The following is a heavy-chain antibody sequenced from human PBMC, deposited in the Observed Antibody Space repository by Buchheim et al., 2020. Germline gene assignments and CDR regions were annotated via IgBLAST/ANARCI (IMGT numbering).Heavy chain of an antibody. CDR1: GGSFSSGSYY. J-gene: IGHJ6*02. Sequence: QVQLQESGPGLVKPSETLSLTCTVSGGSFSSGSYYWSWLRPPPGQGLEWIGYIYYSGSTNYNPSPKSRATISVDTYNNQFSLKLSSVTAADTAVYYCARGKWLKLPIYYYYGMDVWGQGTT. D-gene: IGHD3-22*01. CDR3: ARGKWLKLPIYYYYGMDV. CDR2: IYYSGST. V-gene: IGHV4-61*01.